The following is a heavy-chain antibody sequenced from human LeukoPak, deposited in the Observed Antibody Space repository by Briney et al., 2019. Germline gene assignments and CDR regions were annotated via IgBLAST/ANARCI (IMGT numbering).Heavy chain of an antibody. V-gene: IGHV1-2*04. CDR1: GYTFTGYY. CDR2: INPNSGGT. CDR3: ARDGGYCTNGVCYTPFDY. J-gene: IGHJ4*02. D-gene: IGHD2-8*01. Sequence: DSVKVSCKASGYTFTGYYMHWVRQAPGQGLEWMGWINPNSGGTNYAQKFQGWVTMTRDTSISIAYMELSRLRSDDTAVYYCARDGGYCTNGVCYTPFDYWGQGTLVTVSS.